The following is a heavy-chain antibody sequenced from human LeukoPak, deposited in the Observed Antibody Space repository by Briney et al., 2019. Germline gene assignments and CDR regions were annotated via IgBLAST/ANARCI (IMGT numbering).Heavy chain of an antibody. V-gene: IGHV4-59*01. Sequence: SKTLSLTCTVSGGSISPFFWSWIRQPPGKGLEWIAHVYHSGTTNYNPSLKSRVGISADASRNQFSLRLTSVTAADTAVYYCARGACSGGSCLDSWGQGTLVTASS. J-gene: IGHJ4*02. D-gene: IGHD2-15*01. CDR1: GGSISPFF. CDR3: ARGACSGGSCLDS. CDR2: VYHSGTT.